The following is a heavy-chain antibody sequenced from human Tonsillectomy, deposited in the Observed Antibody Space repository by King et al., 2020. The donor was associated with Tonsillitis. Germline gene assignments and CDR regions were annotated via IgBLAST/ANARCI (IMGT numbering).Heavy chain of an antibody. J-gene: IGHJ4*02. V-gene: IGHV3-23*04. CDR2: VSGSGGST. D-gene: IGHD4-11*01. Sequence: EVQLVESGGGSVQPGGSLRLSCAASGFTFSNYAMNWVRQAPGKGLDGVSGVSGSGGSTYYADSVKGRFTVSRDNSKNTLFLQMNSPRAEDTAVYYCAKDLMTTVTSLNSAAIDHWGQGTLVTVSS. CDR3: AKDLMTTVTSLNSAAIDH. CDR1: GFTFSNYA.